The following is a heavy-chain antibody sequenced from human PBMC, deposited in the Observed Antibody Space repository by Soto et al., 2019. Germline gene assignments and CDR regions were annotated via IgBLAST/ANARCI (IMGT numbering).Heavy chain of an antibody. V-gene: IGHV3-72*01. J-gene: IGHJ4*02. Sequence: GGCMRLSCAGCGFSLSDHYIDWVRQAPGKGLEWVGRSRDKPQGYSTAYAASVKGRFTTSRDESKNSAYLQMNSLKTEDTAVYYCVRATYFSDSSGYTRCLDYWGQGPLVTVSS. CDR1: GFSLSDHY. CDR3: VRATYFSDSSGYTRCLDY. CDR2: SRDKPQGYST. D-gene: IGHD3-22*01.